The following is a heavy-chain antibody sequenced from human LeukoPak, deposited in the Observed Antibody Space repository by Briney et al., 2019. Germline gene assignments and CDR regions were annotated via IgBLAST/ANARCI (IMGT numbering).Heavy chain of an antibody. J-gene: IGHJ6*02. CDR3: ASSHLYYYYGMDA. V-gene: IGHV3-23*01. CDR2: ISGSGGST. CDR1: GFTFSSYA. D-gene: IGHD3-3*02. Sequence: PGGSLRLSCAASGFTFSSYAMSWVRQAPGKGLEWVSAISGSGGSTYYADSVKGRFTISRDNSKNTLYLQMNSLRAEDTAVYYCASSHLYYYYGMDAWGQGTTVTVSS.